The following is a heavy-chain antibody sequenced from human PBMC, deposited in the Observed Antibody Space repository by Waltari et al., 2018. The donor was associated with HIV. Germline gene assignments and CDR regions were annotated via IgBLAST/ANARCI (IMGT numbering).Heavy chain of an antibody. J-gene: IGHJ4*02. CDR2: ISGSGGST. Sequence: SGGGLVQPGGSLRLSCAASGFTFSSYAMSWVRQAPGKGLEWVSAISGSGGSTYYADSVKGRFTISRDNSKNTLYLQMNSLRAEDTAVYYCAAEGAVLRFLEWFYYFDYWGQGTLVTVSS. D-gene: IGHD3-3*01. V-gene: IGHV3-23*01. CDR1: GFTFSSYA. CDR3: AAEGAVLRFLEWFYYFDY.